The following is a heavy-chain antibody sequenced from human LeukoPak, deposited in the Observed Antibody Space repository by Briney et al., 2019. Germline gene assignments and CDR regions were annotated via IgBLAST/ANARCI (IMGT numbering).Heavy chain of an antibody. CDR3: ASKLEGYCSSTSCPVA. CDR2: IYHGGST. CDR1: GYSISSGYY. V-gene: IGHV4-38-2*01. J-gene: IGHJ5*02. D-gene: IGHD2-2*01. Sequence: PSETLSLTCAVSGYSISSGYYWGWIRQPPGKGLEWIGSIYHGGSTYYNPSLKSRVTISVDMSKNQFSLKLSSVTAADTAVYYCASKLEGYCSSTSCPVAWGQGTLVTVSS.